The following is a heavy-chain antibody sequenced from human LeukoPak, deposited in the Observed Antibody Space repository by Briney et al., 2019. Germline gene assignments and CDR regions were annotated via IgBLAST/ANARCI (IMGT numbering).Heavy chain of an antibody. J-gene: IGHJ5*02. V-gene: IGHV4-39*07. Sequence: SETLSLTCTVSGGSMSSGGYHWGWVRQPPGKGLEWIGEINHSGSTNYNPSLKSRVTISVDTSKNQFSLKLSSVTAADTAVYYCARDAAPYYYGSGIFRKNNWFDPWGQGTLVTVSS. CDR1: GGSMSSGGYH. CDR2: INHSGST. CDR3: ARDAAPYYYGSGIFRKNNWFDP. D-gene: IGHD3-10*01.